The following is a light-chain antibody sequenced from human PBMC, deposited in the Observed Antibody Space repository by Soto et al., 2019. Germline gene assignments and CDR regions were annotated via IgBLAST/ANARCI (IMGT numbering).Light chain of an antibody. CDR3: SSYKSSRTGV. CDR1: SSDVGGYNY. CDR2: EVS. J-gene: IGLJ2*01. V-gene: IGLV2-14*01. Sequence: QSVLTQPASVSGSPGQSITISCTGTSSDVGGYNYVSWYQQHPGKAPKLMIYEVSNRPSGVSNRFSGSKSGNTASLTISGIQAEAGADYNCSSYKSSRTGVFGGGTKLTVL.